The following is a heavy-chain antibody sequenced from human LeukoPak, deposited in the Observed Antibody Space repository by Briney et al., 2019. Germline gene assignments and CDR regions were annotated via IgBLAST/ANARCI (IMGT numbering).Heavy chain of an antibody. CDR2: FDPEDGET. CDR3: ARDWEVVLWFGEGLDY. Sequence: ASVKVSCKVSGYTLTELSMHWGRQAPGKGLEWMGGFDPEDGETIYAQKFQGRVTMTADTSTDTAYMEQRSLRSDDTAVYYCARDWEVVLWFGEGLDYWGKGTLVTVSS. D-gene: IGHD3-10*01. V-gene: IGHV1-24*01. J-gene: IGHJ4*02. CDR1: GYTLTELS.